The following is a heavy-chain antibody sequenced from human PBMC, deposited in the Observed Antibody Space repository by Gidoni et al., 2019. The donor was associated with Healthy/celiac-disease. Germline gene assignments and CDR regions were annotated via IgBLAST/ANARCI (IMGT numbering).Heavy chain of an antibody. D-gene: IGHD1-26*01. J-gene: IGHJ6*02. V-gene: IGHV4-34*01. Sequence: QVQLQQWGAGLLKPSETLSLTCAVYGGSFSGYYWSWIRQPPGKGLEWIGEINHSGSTNYNPSLNSRVTISVDTSKNQFSLKLSSVTAADTAVYYCATNREPNYYYGMDVWGQGTTVTVSS. CDR1: GGSFSGYY. CDR3: ATNREPNYYYGMDV. CDR2: INHSGST.